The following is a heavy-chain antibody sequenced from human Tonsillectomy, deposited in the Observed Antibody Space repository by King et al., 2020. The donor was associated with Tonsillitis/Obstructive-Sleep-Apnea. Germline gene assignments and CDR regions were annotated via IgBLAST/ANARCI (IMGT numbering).Heavy chain of an antibody. CDR2: ISGSGDST. CDR3: AKDPGSMVRGVTGGLDP. CDR1: GFTFSSYA. Sequence: VQLVESGGGLVQPGGSLRLSCAASGFTFSSYAMNCVRQAPGKGLDWVSAISGSGDSTYSADSVKGRFTISRDNSNNTLYRQMNSLRAEDTAVYYFAKDPGSMVRGVTGGLDPWGQGTLVTVSS. J-gene: IGHJ5*02. V-gene: IGHV3-23*04. D-gene: IGHD3-10*01.